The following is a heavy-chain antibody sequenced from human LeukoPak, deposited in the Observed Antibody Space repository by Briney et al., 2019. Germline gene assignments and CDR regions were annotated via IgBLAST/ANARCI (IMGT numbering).Heavy chain of an antibody. V-gene: IGHV3-21*01. CDR3: ARRALEYYDILTGYLPYYMDV. J-gene: IGHJ6*03. Sequence: GGSLRLSCAASGFTFSSYSMNWVRRAPGKGLEWVSSISSSSSYIYYADSVKGRFTISRDNAKNSVYLQMNSLRVEDMAVYYCARRALEYYDILTGYLPYYMDVWGKGTTVTISS. D-gene: IGHD3-9*01. CDR1: GFTFSSYS. CDR2: ISSSSSYI.